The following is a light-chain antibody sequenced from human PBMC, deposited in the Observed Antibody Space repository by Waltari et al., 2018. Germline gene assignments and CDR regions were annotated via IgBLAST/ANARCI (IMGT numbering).Light chain of an antibody. CDR2: DVS. Sequence: QSALTQPASVSGSPGQSITISCTGTSTDLGGHHYVSWYQQHPGKAPQLMIYDVSKRPSGVSNRFSASKSGNTASLTISGLQAEDEADYYCSSYTSSSTFGGGTKLTVL. CDR3: SSYTSSST. CDR1: STDLGGHHY. V-gene: IGLV2-14*01. J-gene: IGLJ2*01.